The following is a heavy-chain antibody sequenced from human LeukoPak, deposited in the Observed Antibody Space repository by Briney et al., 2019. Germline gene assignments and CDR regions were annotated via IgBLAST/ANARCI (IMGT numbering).Heavy chain of an antibody. CDR1: GFTFSTYG. V-gene: IGHV3-33*01. Sequence: PGGSLRLSCAASGFTFSTYGMHWVRQAPGKGLEWVAVIWFDGSNQYYVDSVRGRFSISRDNSENTLYLQMNTLRAEDTGVYYCARDRGSGDSFDLWGQGAMVTVSS. CDR3: ARDRGSGDSFDL. CDR2: IWFDGSNQ. J-gene: IGHJ3*01. D-gene: IGHD6-19*01.